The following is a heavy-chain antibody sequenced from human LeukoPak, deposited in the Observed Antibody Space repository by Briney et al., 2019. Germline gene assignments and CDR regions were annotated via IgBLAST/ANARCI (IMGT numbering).Heavy chain of an antibody. D-gene: IGHD5/OR15-5a*01. CDR1: GGTFSSYA. CDR2: IIPIFGTA. CDR3: ARKVSPPLGYYGMDV. Sequence: SVKVSCKASGGTFSSYAISWVRQAPGQGLEWMGGIIPIFGTANYAQKFQGRVTITADESTSTAYMELSSLRSEDTAVYYCARKVSPPLGYYGMDVWGQGTTVTVSS. V-gene: IGHV1-69*13. J-gene: IGHJ6*02.